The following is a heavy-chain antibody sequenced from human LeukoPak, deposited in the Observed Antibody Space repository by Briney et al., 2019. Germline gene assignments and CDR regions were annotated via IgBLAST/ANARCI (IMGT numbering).Heavy chain of an antibody. CDR2: ISSSSSNT. V-gene: IGHV3-11*06. Sequence: GGSLRLSCAASGFTFSGYYMSWIRQAPGKGLEWISYISSSSSNTNYTDSVNGRFTISRDNAKNSMYLQMNSLRAEDTAAYDCARVIAAAGVIYYFDYWGQGTLVTVSS. CDR3: ARVIAAAGVIYYFDY. J-gene: IGHJ4*02. CDR1: GFTFSGYY. D-gene: IGHD6-13*01.